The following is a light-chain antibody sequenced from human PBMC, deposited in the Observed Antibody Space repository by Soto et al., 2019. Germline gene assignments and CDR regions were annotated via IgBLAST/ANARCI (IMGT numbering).Light chain of an antibody. J-gene: IGKJ2*01. Sequence: EIVLTQSPGTLSLSPGERATLSCRASRSVTSSYLAWYQQKPGQAPRLLTYGASSRATGIPDRFSGSESGTDFTPTISRLEPEDFAVYYCQQYGSSPRYTFGQGTKLEIK. CDR2: GAS. CDR3: QQYGSSPRYT. V-gene: IGKV3-20*01. CDR1: RSVTSSY.